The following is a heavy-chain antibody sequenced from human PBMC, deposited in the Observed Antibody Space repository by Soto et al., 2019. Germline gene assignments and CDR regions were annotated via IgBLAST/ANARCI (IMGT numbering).Heavy chain of an antibody. D-gene: IGHD2-2*01. J-gene: IGHJ4*02. CDR3: TSSRSPDAY. Sequence: EVQLVESGGGLVQPGGSLRLSCVASGVDFNSYSMNWVRQAPGKGLEWISYINSGSTSVFYADSVKGRFTISRDNAKNSLYLQMNSLRAEDTAVYYCTSSRSPDAYWGQGTLVTVSS. V-gene: IGHV3-48*01. CDR2: INSGSTSV. CDR1: GVDFNSYS.